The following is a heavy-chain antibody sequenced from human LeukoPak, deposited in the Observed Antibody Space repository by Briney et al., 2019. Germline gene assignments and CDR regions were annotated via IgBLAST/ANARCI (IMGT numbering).Heavy chain of an antibody. J-gene: IGHJ4*02. CDR1: GFTFSSYS. CDR2: IRPDGSEG. D-gene: IGHD2-21*01. Sequence: GGSLRLSCAASGFTFSSYSMNRVRQAPGQGLEWVAPIRPDGSEGYYADSVRGRFTISRDNSKNSFHLQMSSLRAEDTGVFYCARDVAYSAFDYWGQGTLVTVSS. CDR3: ARDVAYSAFDY. V-gene: IGHV3-7*01.